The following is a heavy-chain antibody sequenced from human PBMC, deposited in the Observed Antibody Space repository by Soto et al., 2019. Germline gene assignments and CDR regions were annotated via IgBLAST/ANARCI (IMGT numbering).Heavy chain of an antibody. CDR1: GFTFSYYF. CDR3: AREMSGHYFTFDL. D-gene: IGHD3-3*01. V-gene: IGHV3-11*01. Sequence: QVQLVESGGDLVKPGGSLRLSCAASGFTFSYYFMSWIRQCPGKGLEWVSYTTKTGSTSNHADSVKGRFNISRDNAKNSLYLQMNSLRAEYTAIYYCAREMSGHYFTFDLWGRGKMVTGSS. CDR2: TTKTGSTS. J-gene: IGHJ3*01.